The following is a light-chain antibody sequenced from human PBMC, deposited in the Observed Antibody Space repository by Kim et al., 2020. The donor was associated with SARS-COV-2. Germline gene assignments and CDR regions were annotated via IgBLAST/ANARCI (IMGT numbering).Light chain of an antibody. CDR2: GAS. CDR1: QSVSNNY. J-gene: IGKJ2*01. CDR3: QQYSTSPPYT. Sequence: EIVLTQSPGTLSLSPGERATLSCRASQSVSNNYLTWYQHKPGQAPRLLIYGASSRATGIPDRFSGSGSGTDFTLSISRLEPEDSAVYYCQQYSTSPPYTFGQGTKVEIK. V-gene: IGKV3-20*01.